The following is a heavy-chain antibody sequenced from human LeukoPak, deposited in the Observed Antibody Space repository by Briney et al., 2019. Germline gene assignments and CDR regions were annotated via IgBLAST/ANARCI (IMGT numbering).Heavy chain of an antibody. CDR2: VNHSGYT. J-gene: IGHJ4*02. V-gene: IGHV4-34*01. D-gene: IGHD4-17*01. CDR1: GVSFSTYY. CDR3: ARQLYGSDY. Sequence: PSETLSLTCDVSGVSFSTYYWSWIRQSPVKGLEWIGEVNHSGYTNYNPSLKGRVTISVDTSKNQFSLKLSSVTAADTAVYYCARQLYGSDYWGQGTLVTVSS.